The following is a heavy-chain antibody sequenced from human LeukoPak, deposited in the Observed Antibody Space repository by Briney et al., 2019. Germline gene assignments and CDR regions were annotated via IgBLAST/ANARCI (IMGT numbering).Heavy chain of an antibody. CDR3: ARRARYSSGWYHFDDPPFDY. Sequence: SQTLSLTCAISGDSVSSNSAAWNWIRQSPSRGLEWLGRTYYRSKWYNDYAVSVKSRITINPDTSKNQFSLKLSSVTAADTAVYYCARRARYSSGWYHFDDPPFDYWGQGTLVTVSS. CDR1: GDSVSSNSAA. J-gene: IGHJ4*02. D-gene: IGHD6-19*01. CDR2: TYYRSKWYN. V-gene: IGHV6-1*01.